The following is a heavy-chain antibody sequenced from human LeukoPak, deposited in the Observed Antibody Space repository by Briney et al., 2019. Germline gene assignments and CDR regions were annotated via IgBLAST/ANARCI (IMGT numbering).Heavy chain of an antibody. Sequence: GGSLRLSCVVSGFTFINDYMSWVRQAPGKGLEWVSSISSSSSYIYYADSVKGRFTISRDNAKNSLYLQMNSLRAEDTAVYYCARVAGAMVLDYWGQGTLVTVSS. CDR3: ARVAGAMVLDY. D-gene: IGHD5-18*01. J-gene: IGHJ4*02. CDR1: GFTFINDY. V-gene: IGHV3-21*01. CDR2: ISSSSSYI.